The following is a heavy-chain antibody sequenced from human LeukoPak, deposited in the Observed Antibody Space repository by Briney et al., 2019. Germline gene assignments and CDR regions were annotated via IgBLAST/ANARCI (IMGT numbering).Heavy chain of an antibody. CDR3: AINHCSSTSCPG. V-gene: IGHV4-34*01. CDR1: GGSISSYF. D-gene: IGHD2-2*01. CDR2: INHSGST. Sequence: SETLSLTCTVSGGSISSYFWTWIRQPPGKGLEWIGEINHSGSTNYNPSLKSRVTISVDTSKNQFSLKLSSVTAADTAVYYCAINHCSSTSCPGWGQGTLVTVSS. J-gene: IGHJ4*02.